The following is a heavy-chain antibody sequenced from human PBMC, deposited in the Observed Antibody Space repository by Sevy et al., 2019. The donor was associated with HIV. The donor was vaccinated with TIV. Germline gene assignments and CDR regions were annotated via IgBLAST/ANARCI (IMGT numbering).Heavy chain of an antibody. V-gene: IGHV1-2*02. CDR3: ARLIKTGTTGGYDAFDI. D-gene: IGHD1-1*01. CDR1: GYTFTGYY. J-gene: IGHJ3*02. Sequence: ASVKVSCKASGYTFTGYYMHWVRQAPGQGLEWVGWINPKSGGKNYAQKFQGRVTMTRDTSISTAYMERSRLRSDDTAVYYCARLIKTGTTGGYDAFDIWGQGTMVTVSS. CDR2: INPKSGGK.